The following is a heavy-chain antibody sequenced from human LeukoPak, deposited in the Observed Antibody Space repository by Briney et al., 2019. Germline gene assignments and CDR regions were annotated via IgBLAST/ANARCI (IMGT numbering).Heavy chain of an antibody. CDR3: ARDSAFYYGSGKYYMDV. CDR1: GFTFSSYG. V-gene: IGHV3-48*04. J-gene: IGHJ6*03. CDR2: ISSSSSTI. Sequence: GGSLRLSCAASGFTFSSYGMTWVRQAPGKGLEWVSYISSSSSTIYYADSVKGRFTISRENAKNSLYLQMNSLRAEDTAVYYCARDSAFYYGSGKYYMDVWGKGTTVTISS. D-gene: IGHD3-10*01.